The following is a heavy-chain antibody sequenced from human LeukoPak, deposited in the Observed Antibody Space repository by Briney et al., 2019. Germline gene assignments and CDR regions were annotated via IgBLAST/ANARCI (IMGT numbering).Heavy chain of an antibody. CDR1: GFTFSSYG. CDR2: ISYDGSNK. V-gene: IGHV3-30*18. J-gene: IGHJ2*01. D-gene: IGHD1-26*01. CDR3: AKGPLGSYYVGSGNWYFDL. Sequence: GRSLRLSCAASGFTFSSYGMHWVRQAPGKGLEWVAGISYDGSNKYYADPVKGRFTISRDNSKNTLYLQMNSLRAEDTAVYYCAKGPLGSYYVGSGNWYFDLWGRGTLVTVSS.